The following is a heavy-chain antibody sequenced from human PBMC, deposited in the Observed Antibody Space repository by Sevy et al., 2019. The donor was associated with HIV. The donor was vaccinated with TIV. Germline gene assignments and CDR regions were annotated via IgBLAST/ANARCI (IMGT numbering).Heavy chain of an antibody. D-gene: IGHD1-26*01. CDR3: TTVWIRTGSNEGNGVFEY. J-gene: IGHJ4*02. CDR2: IKIKTDTAKA. CDR1: GFTFSNAW. V-gene: IGHV3-15*01. Sequence: GGFLRLSCAVSGFTFSNAWMSWVRQAPGKGLEWVGRIKIKTDTAKAYYAAPVKGRFIISRDDSKNTLYLQMNSLKTEDTAVYDCTTVWIRTGSNEGNGVFEYWGQGTLVTVSS.